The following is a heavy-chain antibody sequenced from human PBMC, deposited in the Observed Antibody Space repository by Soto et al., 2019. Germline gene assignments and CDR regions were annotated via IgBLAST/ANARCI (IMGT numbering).Heavy chain of an antibody. J-gene: IGHJ3*02. V-gene: IGHV1-69*13. D-gene: IGHD6-19*01. Sequence: SVKVSCKASGGTFSSYAISWVRQAPGQGLEWMGGIIPIFGTANYAQKFQGRVTITADESTSTAYMELSRLRSDDTAVYYCARGPSYSSGWYTGRSAFDIWGQGTMVTVSS. CDR1: GGTFSSYA. CDR2: IIPIFGTA. CDR3: ARGPSYSSGWYTGRSAFDI.